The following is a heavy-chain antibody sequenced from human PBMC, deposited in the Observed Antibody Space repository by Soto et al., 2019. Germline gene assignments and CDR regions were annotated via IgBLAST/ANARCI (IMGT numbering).Heavy chain of an antibody. CDR1: GYTFTAYY. D-gene: IGHD3-10*01. V-gene: IGHV1-2*02. CDR3: ARNMDYYYGPGSGNGHGV. Sequence: QVQLVQSGAEVKEPGDSVRVSCEASGYTFTAYYIHWVRQVPGQGLEWMGWINPKFGDTTYAHDFQGRVTMTRDMSISTVYMELSRLTSDDTAIYYCARNMDYYYGPGSGNGHGVWGQGTTVTVFS. CDR2: INPKFGDT. J-gene: IGHJ6*02.